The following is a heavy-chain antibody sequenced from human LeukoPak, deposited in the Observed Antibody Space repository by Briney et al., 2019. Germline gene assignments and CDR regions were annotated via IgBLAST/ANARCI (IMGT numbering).Heavy chain of an antibody. D-gene: IGHD3-22*01. CDR2: ISAYNGNT. V-gene: IGHV1-18*01. J-gene: IGHJ4*02. CDR3: ARDGDYYDSSGYPVREACSY. Sequence: ASVKVSCKASGYTFTSYGISWVRQAPGQGLEWMGWISAYNGNTNYAQKLQGRVTMTTDTSTSTAYMELRSLRSDDTAVYYCARDGDYYDSSGYPVREACSYWGQGTLVTVSS. CDR1: GYTFTSYG.